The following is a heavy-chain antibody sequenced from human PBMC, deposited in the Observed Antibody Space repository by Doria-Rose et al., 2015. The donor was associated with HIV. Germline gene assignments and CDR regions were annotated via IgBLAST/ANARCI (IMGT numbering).Heavy chain of an antibody. Sequence: QESGPVLVKPTETLTLTCTVSGVSLSSPGMGVSWIRQPPGKALEWLANIFSDDERSYKTSLKIRLTISRRTSKSQVVLTMTDMDPVDTATYYCARIKSSRWYHKYYFDFWGQGTLVIVSA. J-gene: IGHJ4*02. D-gene: IGHD6-13*01. CDR2: IFSDDER. V-gene: IGHV2-26*01. CDR1: GVSLSSPGMG. CDR3: ARIKSSRWYHKYYFDF.